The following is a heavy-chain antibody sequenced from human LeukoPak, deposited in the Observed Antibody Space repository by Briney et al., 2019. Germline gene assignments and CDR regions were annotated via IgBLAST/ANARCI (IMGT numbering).Heavy chain of an antibody. Sequence: GGSLRLSCAASGFTFNSYWMSWVRQAPGKGLEWVANMNQDGSEKYYVESVRGRFTISRDTAKNSLYLQMNSLRAEDTAVYYCARDGDATMVRVRDYWGQGTLVTVSS. J-gene: IGHJ4*02. CDR1: GFTFNSYW. V-gene: IGHV3-7*03. CDR3: ARDGDATMVRVRDY. CDR2: MNQDGSEK. D-gene: IGHD3-10*01.